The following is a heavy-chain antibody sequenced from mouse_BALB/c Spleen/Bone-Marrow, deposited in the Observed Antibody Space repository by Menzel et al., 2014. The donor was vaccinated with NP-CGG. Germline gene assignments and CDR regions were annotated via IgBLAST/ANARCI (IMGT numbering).Heavy chain of an antibody. CDR2: IRLKSNNYAT. Sequence: EVQLQQSGGGLVQPGGSMKLSCVASGFTFSNYWMNWVRQSPEKGLEWVAEIRLKSNNYATHYAESVKGRFTISRDDSKSSVYLQMNNLRAEDTGIYYCTRSLRLFDYWGQGTTLTVSS. D-gene: IGHD1-1*01. CDR3: TRSLRLFDY. CDR1: GFTFSNYW. V-gene: IGHV6-6*02. J-gene: IGHJ2*01.